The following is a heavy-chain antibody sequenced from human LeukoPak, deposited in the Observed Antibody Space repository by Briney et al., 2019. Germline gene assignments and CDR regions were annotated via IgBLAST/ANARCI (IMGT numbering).Heavy chain of an antibody. D-gene: IGHD4-17*01. CDR3: AMTTVTTDAFDI. Sequence: GGSLRLSCAASGFTFSSYWMHWVRQAPGKGLVWVSNINSDGSTTTYADSVKGRFTISRDNAENTLYLQMNSLRAEDTAVYYCAMTTVTTDAFDIWGQGTMVTVSS. V-gene: IGHV3-74*01. J-gene: IGHJ3*02. CDR1: GFTFSSYW. CDR2: INSDGSTT.